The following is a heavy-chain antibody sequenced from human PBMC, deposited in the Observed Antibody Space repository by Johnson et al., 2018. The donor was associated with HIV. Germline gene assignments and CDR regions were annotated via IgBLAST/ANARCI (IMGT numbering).Heavy chain of an antibody. CDR1: GFTFDDYA. Sequence: LVESGGGLVQPGRSLRLSCAASGFTFDDYAMHWVQQAPGKGLEWVSGISWNSGSIGYADSVKGRFTISRENAKNSLYLQMNSLRAGDTAVYYCARANDLSAFDIWGQGTMVTVSS. D-gene: IGHD1-1*01. CDR2: ISWNSGSI. V-gene: IGHV3-9*01. J-gene: IGHJ3*02. CDR3: ARANDLSAFDI.